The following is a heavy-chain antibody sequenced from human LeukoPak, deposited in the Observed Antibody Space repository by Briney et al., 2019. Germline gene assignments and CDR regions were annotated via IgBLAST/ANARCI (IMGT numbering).Heavy chain of an antibody. Sequence: SETLSLTCTVSGGSVRSGSYHWSWIRQPPGKGLEWIGYIYYSGSTNYNPSLKSRVTISVDTSKNQFSLKLSSVTAADTAVYYCARDLGEDAFDIWGQGTMVTVSS. CDR3: ARDLGEDAFDI. CDR2: IYYSGST. J-gene: IGHJ3*02. V-gene: IGHV4-61*01. CDR1: GGSVRSGSYH. D-gene: IGHD3-16*01.